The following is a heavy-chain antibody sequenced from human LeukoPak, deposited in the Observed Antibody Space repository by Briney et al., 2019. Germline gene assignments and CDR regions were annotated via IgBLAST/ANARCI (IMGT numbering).Heavy chain of an antibody. CDR3: ARADETTWGIDP. CDR2: INWNGGFT. CDR1: GFNFDDYG. J-gene: IGHJ5*02. D-gene: IGHD3-16*01. V-gene: IGHV3-20*04. Sequence: PGGSLRLSCAASGFNFDDYGMSWVRQVPGKGLEWVSSINWNGGFTAFVDSVKGRFTISRDNAKNSLYLQMNNLRADDTAVYYCARADETTWGIDPWGQGTLVTVSS.